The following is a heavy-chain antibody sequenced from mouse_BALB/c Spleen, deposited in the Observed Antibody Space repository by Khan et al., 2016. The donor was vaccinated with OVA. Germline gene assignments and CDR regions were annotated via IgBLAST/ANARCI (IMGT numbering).Heavy chain of an antibody. CDR3: ARGGGTAPFAY. J-gene: IGHJ3*01. CDR1: GFTFSDYG. D-gene: IGHD1-2*01. CDR2: ISDLAYTF. V-gene: IGHV5-15*02. Sequence: EVELVESGGGLVQPGGSRKLSCAASGFTFSDYGMAWVRQAPGKGPEWVAFISDLAYTFYYADTVTGRFTLSRENAKHTLYLAMSSLRSGDTAMYYWARGGGTAPFAYWGQGTLVTVSA.